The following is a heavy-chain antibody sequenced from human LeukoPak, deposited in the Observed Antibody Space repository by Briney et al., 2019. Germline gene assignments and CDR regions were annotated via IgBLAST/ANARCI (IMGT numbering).Heavy chain of an antibody. D-gene: IGHD2-2*01. CDR1: GFTFSDYY. V-gene: IGHV3-11*05. J-gene: IGHJ4*02. CDR3: ARVLGSSTTPAVDY. CDR2: ISSSSSYT. Sequence: NTGGSLRLSCAASGFTFSDYYMSWIRQAPGKGLEWVSYISSSSSYTNYADSVKGRFTISRDNAKNSLYLQMNSLRAEDTAVYYCARVLGSSTTPAVDYWGQGTLVTVSS.